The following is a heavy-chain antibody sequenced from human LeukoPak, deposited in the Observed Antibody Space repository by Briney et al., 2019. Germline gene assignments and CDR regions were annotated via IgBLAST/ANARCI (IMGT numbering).Heavy chain of an antibody. V-gene: IGHV1-18*01. D-gene: IGHD3-3*01. CDR1: GYTLTSYG. J-gene: IGHJ6*02. CDR3: AKNLRGGSILGEIYGMDV. Sequence: ASVKVSCKASGYTLTSYGISWVRQAPGQGLEWMGWISAYNGNTNYTQKLQGRVTMTTDTSTSTAYMELRSLRSDDTAVYYCAKNLRGGSILGEIYGMDVWGQGTTVTVSS. CDR2: ISAYNGNT.